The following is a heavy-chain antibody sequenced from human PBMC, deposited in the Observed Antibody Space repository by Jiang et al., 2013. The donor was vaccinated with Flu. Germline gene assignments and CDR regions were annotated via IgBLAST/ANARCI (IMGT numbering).Heavy chain of an antibody. CDR1: GYTLTELS. D-gene: IGHD3-9*01. J-gene: IGHJ4*02. V-gene: IGHV1-24*01. CDR3: ATIGVAGTIFRRVEPHFDY. Sequence: GAEVKKPGASVKVSCKVSGYTLTELSMHWVRQAPGKGLEWMGGFDPEDGGTIYAQKFQGRVTMTEDTSTDTAYMELSSLRSEDTAVYYCATIGVAGTIFRRVEPHFDYWGQGTLVTVSS. CDR2: FDPEDGGT.